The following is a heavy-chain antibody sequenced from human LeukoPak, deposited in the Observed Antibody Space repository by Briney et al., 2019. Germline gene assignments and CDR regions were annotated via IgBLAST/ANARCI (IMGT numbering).Heavy chain of an antibody. V-gene: IGHV3-23*01. CDR2: ISGSGGST. CDR1: GFTFSSYA. CDR3: AKWPRGYSYGYWFDY. D-gene: IGHD5-18*01. J-gene: IGHJ4*02. Sequence: GGSLRLSCAASGFTFSSYAMSWVRQAPGKGLEWVSAISGSGGSTYYADSVKGRFTISRDNSKNTLYLQMNSLRAEDTAVYYCAKWPRGYSYGYWFDYWGQGTLVTVSS.